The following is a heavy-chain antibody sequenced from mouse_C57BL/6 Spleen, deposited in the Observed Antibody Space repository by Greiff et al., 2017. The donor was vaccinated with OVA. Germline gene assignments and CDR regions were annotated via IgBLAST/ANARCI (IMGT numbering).Heavy chain of an antibody. D-gene: IGHD1-2*01. Sequence: QVQLQQPGAELVRPGSSVKLSCKASGYTFTSYWMHWVKQRPIQGLEWIGNIDPSDSETHYNQKFKDKATLTVDKSSSTAYMQLSSLTSEDSAVYDGARDGEGAYYARDYWGQGTSVTVSS. CDR1: GYTFTSYW. J-gene: IGHJ4*01. V-gene: IGHV1-52*01. CDR3: ARDGEGAYYARDY. CDR2: IDPSDSET.